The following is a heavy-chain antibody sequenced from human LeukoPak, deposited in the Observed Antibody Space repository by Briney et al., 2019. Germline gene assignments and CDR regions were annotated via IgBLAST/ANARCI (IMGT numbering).Heavy chain of an antibody. CDR2: ISASGGST. CDR1: GFTFSSYA. J-gene: IGHJ4*02. D-gene: IGHD2-2*01. Sequence: GGSLRLSCAASGFTFSSYAMNWVRQAPGKGLEWVSAISASGGSTYYADSVKGRFTISRDSSKNTLFLQMNSLRAEDTAVYYCAKSTSRYQNDYWGQGTLDTVSS. CDR3: AKSTSRYQNDY. V-gene: IGHV3-23*01.